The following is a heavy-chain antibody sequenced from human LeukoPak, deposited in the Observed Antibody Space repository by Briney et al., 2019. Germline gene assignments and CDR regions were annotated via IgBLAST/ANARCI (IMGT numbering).Heavy chain of an antibody. CDR2: IRYDGSNK. J-gene: IGHJ4*02. CDR3: AKERDIYYYGSGSLDY. Sequence: PGGSLRLSCEASGFTFSTHGMHWVRQAPGKGLEWVAFIRYDGSNKYYADSVKGRFTISRDNSKNTLYLQMNSLRAEDTAVYYCAKERDIYYYGSGSLDYWGQGTLVTVSS. CDR1: GFTFSTHG. D-gene: IGHD3-10*01. V-gene: IGHV3-30*02.